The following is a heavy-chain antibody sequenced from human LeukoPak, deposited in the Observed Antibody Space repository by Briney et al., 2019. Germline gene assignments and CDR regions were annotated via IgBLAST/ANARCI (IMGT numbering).Heavy chain of an antibody. CDR1: GGSFSGYY. CDR2: INHSGST. J-gene: IGHJ6*03. V-gene: IGHV4-34*01. Sequence: PSETLSLTCAVYGGSFSGYYWSWIRQPPGKGLEWIGEINHSGSTNYNPSLKSRVTISVDTSKNQFSLKLSSVTAADTAVYYCAGRGKMVQPTYYYYMDVWGKGTTVTVSS. D-gene: IGHD3-10*01. CDR3: AGRGKMVQPTYYYYMDV.